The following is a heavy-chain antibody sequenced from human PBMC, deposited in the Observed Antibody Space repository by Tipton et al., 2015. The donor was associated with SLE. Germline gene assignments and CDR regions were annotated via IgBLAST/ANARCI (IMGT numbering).Heavy chain of an antibody. CDR2: IGTAGDT. Sequence: SLRLSCAASGFTVSSNYMSWVRQATGKGLEWVSAIGTAGDTYYPGSVKGRFTISRENAKNSLYLQMNSLRAGDTAVYYCARGLRFLEWPLRYWGQGTLVTVSS. V-gene: IGHV3-13*04. CDR3: ARGLRFLEWPLRY. CDR1: GFTVSSNY. J-gene: IGHJ4*02. D-gene: IGHD3-3*01.